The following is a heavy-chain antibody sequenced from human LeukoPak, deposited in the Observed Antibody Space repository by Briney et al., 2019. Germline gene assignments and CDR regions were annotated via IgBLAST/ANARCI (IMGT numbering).Heavy chain of an antibody. CDR2: IRYDGSNK. J-gene: IGHJ2*01. V-gene: IGHV3-30*02. D-gene: IGHD2/OR15-2a*01. CDR3: ARDDTSTGLFDL. Sequence: GGSLRLSYAASGFTFSSYGMHWVRQAPGKGLEWVAFIRYDGSNKYYADSVKGRFTISRDNSKNTLYLQMNSLRAEDTAVYYCARDDTSTGLFDLWGRGTLVTVSS. CDR1: GFTFSSYG.